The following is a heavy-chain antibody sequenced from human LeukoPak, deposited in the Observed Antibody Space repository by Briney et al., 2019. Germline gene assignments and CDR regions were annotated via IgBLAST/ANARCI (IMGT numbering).Heavy chain of an antibody. D-gene: IGHD6-6*01. V-gene: IGHV3-7*01. CDR1: GFTFSDYW. J-gene: IGHJ4*02. CDR2: IKQDGSQR. CDR3: ARRGGSSSRRSPIDY. Sequence: GGSLRLSCTASGFTFSDYWMTWVRQAPGKGPEWVANIKQDGSQRYYVDSVRGQFTISRDNAKNSLFLQMNGLRAEDTAVYYCARRGGSSSRRSPIDYWGQGTLVTVSS.